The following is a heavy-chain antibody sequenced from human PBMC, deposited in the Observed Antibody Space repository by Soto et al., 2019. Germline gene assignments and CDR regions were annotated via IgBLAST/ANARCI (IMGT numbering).Heavy chain of an antibody. J-gene: IGHJ6*02. Sequence: SETLSLTCAVYGGSFSGYYWSWIRQPPGKGLEWIGEINHSGSTNYNPSLKSRVTISVDASKNQFSLKLSSVTAADTAVYYCARAANLNYYDRTYEYYHYVMDFRGQGSSVIVSS. CDR2: INHSGST. CDR3: ARAANLNYYDRTYEYYHYVMDF. CDR1: GGSFSGYY. V-gene: IGHV4-34*01. D-gene: IGHD3-22*01.